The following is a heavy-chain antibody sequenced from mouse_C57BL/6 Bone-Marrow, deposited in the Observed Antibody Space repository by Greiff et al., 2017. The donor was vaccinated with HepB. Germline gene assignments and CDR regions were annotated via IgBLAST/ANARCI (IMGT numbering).Heavy chain of an antibody. J-gene: IGHJ2*01. CDR1: GYTFTSYW. V-gene: IGHV1-69*01. D-gene: IGHD1-1*01. CDR3: AREGYGSSRYYFDY. Sequence: QVQLQQPGAELVMPGASVKLSCKASGYTFTSYWMHWVKQRPGQGLEWIGEIDRSDSYTNYNQKLKGKSTLTVAKSSSPAYMQLSSLTSEDSAVDYCAREGYGSSRYYFDYWGRGTTLTVSS. CDR2: IDRSDSYT.